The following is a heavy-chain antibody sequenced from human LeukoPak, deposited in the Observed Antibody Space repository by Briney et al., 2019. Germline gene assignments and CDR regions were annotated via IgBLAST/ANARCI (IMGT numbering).Heavy chain of an antibody. CDR2: ISAYNGNT. CDR1: GYTFTSYG. D-gene: IGHD2-15*01. J-gene: IGHJ5*02. CDR3: ARDSGYCSGGSCYTWFDP. Sequence: ASVKVSCKASGYTFTSYGISWVRQAPGQGLEWMGWISAYNGNTNYAQKLQGRVTMTTDTSTSTAYMELRSLRSDDTAVYYCARDSGYCSGGSCYTWFDPWGQGTLVTVSS. V-gene: IGHV1-18*01.